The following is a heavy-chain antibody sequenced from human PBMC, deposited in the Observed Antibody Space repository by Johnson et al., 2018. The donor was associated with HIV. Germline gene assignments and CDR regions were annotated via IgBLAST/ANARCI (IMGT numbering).Heavy chain of an antibody. CDR2: IQQDGSDT. V-gene: IGHV3-7*02. CDR1: GFTFSSYA. CDR3: ASGWGIVVSDAFDI. Sequence: VQLVESGGGLVQPGGSLRLSCAASGFTFSSYAMSWVRQAPGKGLEWVANIQQDGSDTYYVDSVKGRFTISRDNAKNSLYLQMNSLRAEDTAVYYCASGWGIVVSDAFDIWGQGTMVTVSS. J-gene: IGHJ3*02. D-gene: IGHD6-19*01.